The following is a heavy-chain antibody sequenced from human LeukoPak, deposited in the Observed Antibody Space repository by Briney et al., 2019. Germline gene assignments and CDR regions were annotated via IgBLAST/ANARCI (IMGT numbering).Heavy chain of an antibody. J-gene: IGHJ5*02. D-gene: IGHD6-19*01. V-gene: IGHV4-39*01. CDR3: ARQKWLVHNWFDP. Sequence: SETLSLTCTVSGGSISISSYYWGWIRQPPGKRLEWIGSIYYSGCSYYNPSLKSRVTISVDTSKNQFSLKLRSVTAADTAVYYCARQKWLVHNWFDPWGQGTLVTVSS. CDR1: GGSISISSYY. CDR2: IYYSGCS.